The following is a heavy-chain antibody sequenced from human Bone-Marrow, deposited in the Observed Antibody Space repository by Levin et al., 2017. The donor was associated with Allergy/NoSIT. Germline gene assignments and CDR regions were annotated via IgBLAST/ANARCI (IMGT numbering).Heavy chain of an antibody. CDR3: VKDRDDHGDYVFDY. V-gene: IGHV3-23*01. CDR2: IRGSGGDK. J-gene: IGHJ4*02. Sequence: GESLKISCAASGFTFSFYVMGWVRQAPGKGLEWVSIIRGSGGDKNYADSVKGRFTISRDNSKNTLYLQMDSLRAEDTAVYYCVKDRDDHGDYVFDYWGQGTLVTVSS. D-gene: IGHD4-17*01. CDR1: GFTFSFYV.